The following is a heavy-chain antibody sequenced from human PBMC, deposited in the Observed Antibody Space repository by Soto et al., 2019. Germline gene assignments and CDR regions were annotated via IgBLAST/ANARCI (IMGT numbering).Heavy chain of an antibody. CDR3: SKEWTPRRDFDF. CDR1: GFTFSCYA. D-gene: IGHD5-12*01. Sequence: GVSLRLSCAASGFTFSCYAMSWVRQAPGKGLDWVSAISGSGGSTYYADSVKGRFTISRDNSKNTLYLQMNSLRAEDTAVYYGSKEWTPRRDFDFWGQGALVTVSS. V-gene: IGHV3-23*01. CDR2: ISGSGGST. J-gene: IGHJ4*02.